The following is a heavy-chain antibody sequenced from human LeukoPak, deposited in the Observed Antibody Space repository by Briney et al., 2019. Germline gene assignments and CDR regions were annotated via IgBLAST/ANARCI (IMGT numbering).Heavy chain of an antibody. Sequence: ASVKVSCKASGGTFSSYAISWVRQAPGQGLEWMGVINPSGGSTSYAQKFQGRVTMTRDTSTSTVYMELSSLRSEDTAVYYCARDRIAVAGTGLFYWGQGTLVTVSS. CDR1: GGTFSSYA. J-gene: IGHJ4*02. D-gene: IGHD6-19*01. CDR2: INPSGGST. CDR3: ARDRIAVAGTGLFY. V-gene: IGHV1-46*01.